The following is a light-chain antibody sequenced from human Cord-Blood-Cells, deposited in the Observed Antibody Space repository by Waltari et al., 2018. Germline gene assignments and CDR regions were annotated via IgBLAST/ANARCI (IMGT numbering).Light chain of an antibody. J-gene: IGKJ4*01. CDR2: DAS. V-gene: IGKV3-11*01. CDR3: QQRSNWPRT. Sequence: EIVLTQSPATLSLSPGERATLSCRASQSVSSYLAWSQQKPGQAPRLLFDDASNSATGIPARFSGSGSGTDFTLTISSLEPEDFAVYYCQQRSNWPRTFGGGTKVEIK. CDR1: QSVSSY.